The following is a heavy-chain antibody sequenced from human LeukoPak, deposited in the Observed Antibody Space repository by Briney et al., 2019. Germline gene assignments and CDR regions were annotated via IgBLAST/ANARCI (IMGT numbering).Heavy chain of an antibody. V-gene: IGHV1-2*02. Sequence: ASVKVSCKASGYTFTGYYMHWVRQAPGQGLEWMGWINPNSGGTNHAQKFQGRVTMTRDTSISTAYMELSSLRSEDTAVYYCARDYFTMVRGVPPYWGQGTLVTVSS. CDR1: GYTFTGYY. J-gene: IGHJ4*02. CDR3: ARDYFTMVRGVPPY. CDR2: INPNSGGT. D-gene: IGHD3-10*01.